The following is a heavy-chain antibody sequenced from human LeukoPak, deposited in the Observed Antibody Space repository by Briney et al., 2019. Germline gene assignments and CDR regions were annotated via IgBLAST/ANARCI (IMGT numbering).Heavy chain of an antibody. Sequence: ASVKVSCKASGYTFTSYDINWVRQATGQGLEWMGWMNPNSGNTGYAQKFQGRVTMTRDTSSSTAYMELRRLRFDDTAVYFCARGYSYGDSWGQGTLVTVSS. CDR1: GYTFTSYD. D-gene: IGHD5-18*01. CDR2: MNPNSGNT. J-gene: IGHJ4*02. CDR3: ARGYSYGDS. V-gene: IGHV1-8*01.